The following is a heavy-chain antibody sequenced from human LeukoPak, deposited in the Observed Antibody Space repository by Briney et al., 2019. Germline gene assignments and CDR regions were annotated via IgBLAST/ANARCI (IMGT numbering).Heavy chain of an antibody. J-gene: IGHJ3*02. D-gene: IGHD3/OR15-3a*01. CDR3: ARVDRLAHFDAFDI. V-gene: IGHV3-7*01. CDR1: GFTFSSYW. Sequence: PGGSLRLSCAASGFTFSSYWISWVRQAPGKGLEWVANIKQDGSEKYYVDSVKGRFTISRDNAKNSLYLQMNSLRAEDTAVYYCARVDRLAHFDAFDIWGQGTMVTVSS. CDR2: IKQDGSEK.